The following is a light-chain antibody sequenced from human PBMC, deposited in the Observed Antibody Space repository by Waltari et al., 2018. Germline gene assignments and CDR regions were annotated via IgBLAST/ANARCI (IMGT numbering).Light chain of an antibody. CDR3: QQRSNWLLT. Sequence: EIVFTQSPVTLSLSSGARATLSCRASQSVSSYLSWYQQKPGQAPSLLIYDASNRATGIPARFSGSGSGTDFTLTISSLEPEDFAVYYCQQRSNWLLTFGGGTKVEIK. V-gene: IGKV3-11*01. J-gene: IGKJ4*01. CDR1: QSVSSY. CDR2: DAS.